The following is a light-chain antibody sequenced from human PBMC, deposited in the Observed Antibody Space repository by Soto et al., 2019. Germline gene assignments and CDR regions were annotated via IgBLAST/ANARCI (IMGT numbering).Light chain of an antibody. V-gene: IGKV1-39*01. J-gene: IGKJ2*01. CDR3: QRSYSTPYT. Sequence: DIQMTQSPSSLSASVGDRVTITCRASQTISTDLNWYQQKPGKAPNLLIYAASVLQSGVPSRFSGSESGTDFTLTISSLQPEDFVTYYCQRSYSTPYTFGQGTKVDIK. CDR1: QTISTD. CDR2: AAS.